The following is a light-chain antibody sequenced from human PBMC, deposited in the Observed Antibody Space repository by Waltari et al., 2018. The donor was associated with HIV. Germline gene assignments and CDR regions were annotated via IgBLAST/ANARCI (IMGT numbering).Light chain of an antibody. Sequence: DIQMTQSPTSLSASLGDRVTITCRASQEISTYLSWYQQKPGKAPRFLIYAASTLHTGVPSRFSGSGSGTVFTLTISSLQPEDFATYYCQQTFTSPLTFGGGTKVEAK. V-gene: IGKV1-39*01. CDR3: QQTFTSPLT. CDR2: AAS. J-gene: IGKJ4*01. CDR1: QEISTY.